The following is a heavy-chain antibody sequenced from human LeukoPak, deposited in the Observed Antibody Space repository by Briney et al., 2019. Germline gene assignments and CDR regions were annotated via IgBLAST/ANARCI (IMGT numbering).Heavy chain of an antibody. Sequence: GGSLRLSYEASGFMFSSHEVNWVRQPPGRGLEWISYISAGGSITYYADSVKGRFTISRDNAKSSLYLQMINLRVEDTALYYCARTSSAWYALDIRGQGTMVSV. D-gene: IGHD2-15*01. CDR2: ISAGGSIT. CDR3: ARTSSAWYALDI. J-gene: IGHJ3*02. V-gene: IGHV3-48*03. CDR1: GFMFSSHE.